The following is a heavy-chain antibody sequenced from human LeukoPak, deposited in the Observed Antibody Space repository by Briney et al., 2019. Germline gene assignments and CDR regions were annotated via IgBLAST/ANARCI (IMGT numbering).Heavy chain of an antibody. D-gene: IGHD1-26*01. Sequence: SVTVSCKASGGTFSSYAISWVRQAPGQGLEWMGRIIPILGIANYAQKFQGRVTITADKSTSTAYMELSSLRSEDTAVYYCAKAGATRGVGYWGQGTLVTVSS. CDR1: GGTFSSYA. V-gene: IGHV1-69*04. J-gene: IGHJ4*02. CDR2: IIPILGIA. CDR3: AKAGATRGVGY.